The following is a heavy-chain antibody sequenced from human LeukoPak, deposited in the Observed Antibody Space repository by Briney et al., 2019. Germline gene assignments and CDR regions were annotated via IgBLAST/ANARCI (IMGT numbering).Heavy chain of an antibody. D-gene: IGHD6-19*01. CDR2: INHSGST. Sequence: PSETLSLTCAVYGGSFSGYYWSWIRQPPGKGLEWIGGINHSGSTNYNPSLKSRVTISVDTSKNQFSLKLSSVTAADTAVYYCAREAVAGTEALYYFDYWGQGTLVTVSS. CDR1: GGSFSGYY. CDR3: AREAVAGTEALYYFDY. V-gene: IGHV4-34*01. J-gene: IGHJ4*02.